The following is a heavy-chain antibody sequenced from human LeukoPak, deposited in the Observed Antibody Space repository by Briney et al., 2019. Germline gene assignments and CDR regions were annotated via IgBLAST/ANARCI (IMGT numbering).Heavy chain of an antibody. CDR2: ISGSGGST. CDR1: GFTFSSYS. CDR3: AKGSGYSYGYPLDY. D-gene: IGHD5-18*01. J-gene: IGHJ4*02. Sequence: GGSLRLSCAASGFTFSSYSMNWVRQAPGKGLEWVSGISGSGGSTYYADSVKGRFTISRDNSKNTLYLQMNSLRAEDTAVYYCAKGSGYSYGYPLDYWGQGTLVTVSS. V-gene: IGHV3-23*01.